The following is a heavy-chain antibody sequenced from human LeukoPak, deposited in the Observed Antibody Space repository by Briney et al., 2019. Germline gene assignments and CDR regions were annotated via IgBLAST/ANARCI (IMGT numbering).Heavy chain of an antibody. CDR2: IYKSGSNSENT. CDR1: GGSIRRHY. Sequence: SETLCLTCTVSGGSIRRHYWSWIRQSAGKGLEWIGRIYKSGSNSENTNYNPSLESRVTVAADTSNNQFSLTLSSVTAADTAVYYCARASLSIGGYSSFDYWGQGILVTVSS. CDR3: ARASLSIGGYSSFDY. D-gene: IGHD2-15*01. V-gene: IGHV4-4*07. J-gene: IGHJ4*02.